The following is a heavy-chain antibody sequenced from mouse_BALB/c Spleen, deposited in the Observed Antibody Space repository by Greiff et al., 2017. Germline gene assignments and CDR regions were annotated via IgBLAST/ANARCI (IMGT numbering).Heavy chain of an antibody. V-gene: IGHV3-2*02. D-gene: IGHD2-1*01. Sequence: EVKVEESGPGLVKPSQSLSLTCTVTGYSITSDYAWNWIRQFPGNKLEWMGYISYSGSTSYNPSLKSRISITRDTSKNQFFLQLNSVTTEDTATYYCARGGYYGNYGGAMDYWGQGTSVTVSS. CDR3: ARGGYYGNYGGAMDY. CDR1: GYSITSDYA. J-gene: IGHJ4*01. CDR2: ISYSGST.